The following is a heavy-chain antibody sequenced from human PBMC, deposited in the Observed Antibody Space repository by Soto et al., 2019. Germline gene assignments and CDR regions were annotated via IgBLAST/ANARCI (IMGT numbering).Heavy chain of an antibody. J-gene: IGHJ4*02. V-gene: IGHV1-58*01. Sequence: QMQLVQSGPEVKKPGTSVKVSCKASGFTFTSSAVQWVRQARGQRLEWIGWIVVGSGNTNYAQKFQERVTITRDMSTSTAYMELSSLRSEDTAVYYCAASPGIAVAGDFDYWGQGTLVTVSS. D-gene: IGHD6-19*01. CDR1: GFTFTSSA. CDR2: IVVGSGNT. CDR3: AASPGIAVAGDFDY.